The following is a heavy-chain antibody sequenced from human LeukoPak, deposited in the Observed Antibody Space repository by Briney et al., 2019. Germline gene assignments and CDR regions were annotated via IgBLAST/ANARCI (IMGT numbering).Heavy chain of an antibody. J-gene: IGHJ5*02. CDR1: GFTFSSYA. D-gene: IGHD6-19*01. CDR2: ISYDGSNK. Sequence: GGSLRLSCAASGFTFSSYAMHWVRQAPGKGLEWVAVISYDGSNKYYADSVKGRFTISRDNSKNTLYLQMNSLRAEDTAVYYCAKAPASYSSWFDPWGQGTLVTVSS. CDR3: AKAPASYSSWFDP. V-gene: IGHV3-30*04.